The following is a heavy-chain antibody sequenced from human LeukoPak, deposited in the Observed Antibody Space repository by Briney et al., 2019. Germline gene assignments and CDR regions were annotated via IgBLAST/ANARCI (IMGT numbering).Heavy chain of an antibody. D-gene: IGHD2-2*02. CDR2: ISGSGGNT. J-gene: IGHJ4*02. CDR3: AKAGCSTTSCYRGDY. V-gene: IGHV3-23*01. Sequence: GGSLRLSCAASGFTFSSYAMSWVRQAPGKGLEWVSSISGSGGNTYYADSVKGRFTISRDNSKTTLYLQMNGLRAEDTAVYYCAKAGCSTTSCYRGDYWGQGTLVTVSS. CDR1: GFTFSSYA.